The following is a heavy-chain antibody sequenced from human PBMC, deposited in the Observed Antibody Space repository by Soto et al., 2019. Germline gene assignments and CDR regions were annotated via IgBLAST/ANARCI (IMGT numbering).Heavy chain of an antibody. CDR1: GYVLISYG. Sequence: QVQLVQSGAEVKKPGASVKVSCKASGYVLISYGISWVRQAPGQGLEWMGWISRHNGNTNYAQKFQGRVTMTTDASTSTAYMELRSLRSDDTAVYYCARDLDGSGSYYTDYWGQGTLVTVSS. CDR3: ARDLDGSGSYYTDY. J-gene: IGHJ4*02. CDR2: ISRHNGNT. V-gene: IGHV1-18*01. D-gene: IGHD3-10*01.